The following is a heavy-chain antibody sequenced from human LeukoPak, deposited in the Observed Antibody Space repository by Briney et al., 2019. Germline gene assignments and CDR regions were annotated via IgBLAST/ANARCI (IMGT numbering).Heavy chain of an antibody. J-gene: IGHJ6*02. V-gene: IGHV1-69*13. CDR3: ARSSYSSSSRMSGYYGMDV. CDR2: IIPIFGTA. Sequence: ASVKVSCKASGGTFSSYAISWVRQAPGQGLEWMGGIIPIFGTANYAQKFQGRVTITADESTSTAYMELSSLRSEDTAVYYCARSSYSSSSRMSGYYGMDVWGQGTTVTVSS. D-gene: IGHD6-13*01. CDR1: GGTFSSYA.